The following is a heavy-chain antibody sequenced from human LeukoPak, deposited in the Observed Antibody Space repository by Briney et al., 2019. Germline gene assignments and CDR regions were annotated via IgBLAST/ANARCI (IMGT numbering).Heavy chain of an antibody. Sequence: ASVKVSCKASGGTFSSYAISWVRQAPGQGLEWMGGIIPIFGTANYAQKFQGRVTITADKSTSTAYMELSSLRSEDTAVYYCAALPPGYCSGGSCSIGGNWFDPWGQRTLVTVSS. CDR2: IIPIFGTA. V-gene: IGHV1-69*06. J-gene: IGHJ5*02. D-gene: IGHD2-15*01. CDR3: AALPPGYCSGGSCSIGGNWFDP. CDR1: GGTFSSYA.